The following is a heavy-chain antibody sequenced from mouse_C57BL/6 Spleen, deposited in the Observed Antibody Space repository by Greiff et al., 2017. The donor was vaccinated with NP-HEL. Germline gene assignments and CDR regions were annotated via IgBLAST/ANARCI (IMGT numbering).Heavy chain of an antibody. Sequence: EVQLVESGGGLVKPGGSLKLSCAASGFTFSSYTMSWVRQTPEKRLEWVATISGGGGNTYYPDSVKGRFTISRDNAKNTLYLQMSSLRSEDTALYYCARHGVGPCWYVDVWGTGTTVTVSS. J-gene: IGHJ1*03. CDR1: GFTFSSYT. D-gene: IGHD1-1*02. CDR2: ISGGGGNT. V-gene: IGHV5-9*01. CDR3: ARHGVGPCWYVDV.